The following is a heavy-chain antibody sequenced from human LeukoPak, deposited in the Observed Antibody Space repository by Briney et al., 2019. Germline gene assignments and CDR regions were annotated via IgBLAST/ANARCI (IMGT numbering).Heavy chain of an antibody. J-gene: IGHJ3*02. Sequence: SETLSLTCAVYGGSFSGYYWSWIRQPPGKGLEWIGEVNHSGSTNYNPSLKSRVTISVDTSKNQFSLKLSSVTAADTAVYYCARGRALWGGAGAFDIWGPGTMVTVSS. D-gene: IGHD3-16*01. CDR2: VNHSGST. V-gene: IGHV4-34*01. CDR1: GGSFSGYY. CDR3: ARGRALWGGAGAFDI.